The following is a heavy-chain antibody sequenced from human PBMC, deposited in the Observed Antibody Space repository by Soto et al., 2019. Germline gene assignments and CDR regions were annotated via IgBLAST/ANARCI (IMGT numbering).Heavy chain of an antibody. V-gene: IGHV3-33*01. J-gene: IGHJ6*02. Sequence: PGGSLRLSCAASGFTFSSYGMHWVRQAPGKGLEWVAVIWYDGSNKYYADSVKGRFTISRDNSKNTLYLQMNSLRAEDTAVYYCARQPFNYYDSSGYYGSYYGMDVWGQGTTVTVSS. CDR3: ARQPFNYYDSSGYYGSYYGMDV. D-gene: IGHD3-22*01. CDR1: GFTFSSYG. CDR2: IWYDGSNK.